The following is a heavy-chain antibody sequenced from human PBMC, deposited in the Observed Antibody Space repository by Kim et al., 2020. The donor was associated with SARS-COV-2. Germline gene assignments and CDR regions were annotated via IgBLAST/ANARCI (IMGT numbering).Heavy chain of an antibody. D-gene: IGHD4-17*01. CDR3: ARLAVTMSFDY. V-gene: IGHV3-21*01. Sequence: ICYADSVTGRFTISRDNAKNSLYLQMNSLRAEDTAVYYCARLAVTMSFDYWGQGTLVTVSS. CDR2: I. J-gene: IGHJ4*02.